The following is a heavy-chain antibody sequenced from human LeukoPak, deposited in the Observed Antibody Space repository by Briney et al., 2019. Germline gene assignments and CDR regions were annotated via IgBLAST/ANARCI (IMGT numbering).Heavy chain of an antibody. CDR2: IYYSGST. CDR1: GDSISSYY. CDR3: ARHCSGGSCYPVYYYYGMDV. J-gene: IGHJ6*01. V-gene: IGHV4-59*08. D-gene: IGHD2-15*01. Sequence: PSETLSLTCAVSGDSISSYYWSWIRQPPGMGLEWMGDIYYSGSTNYNPSLKSRVTISVDTSKNQFSLQLSSVTAADTAVYYCARHCSGGSCYPVYYYYGMDVWGQGATVTVSP.